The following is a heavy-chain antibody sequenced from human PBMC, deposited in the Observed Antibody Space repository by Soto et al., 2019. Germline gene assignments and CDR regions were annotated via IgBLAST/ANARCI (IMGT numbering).Heavy chain of an antibody. Sequence: EVQLVESGGGLGQPGGSLRLSCAGSGFTFSSYWMSWVRQTPDKGLEWVAKIKQDGSAKSYVVSVKGRFTISRDNARNSLSLQMDSLRAEDTAVYYCVRAPREDTGYEYYFDYWGQGTLVTVSS. CDR2: IKQDGSAK. CDR3: VRAPREDTGYEYYFDY. CDR1: GFTFSSYW. V-gene: IGHV3-7*01. D-gene: IGHD5-12*01. J-gene: IGHJ4*02.